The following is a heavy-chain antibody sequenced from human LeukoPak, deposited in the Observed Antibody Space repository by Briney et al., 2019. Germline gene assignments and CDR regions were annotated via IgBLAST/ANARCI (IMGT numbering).Heavy chain of an antibody. CDR3: ARDAHTLAAAGPASGY. CDR1: GYTFTSYG. Sequence: GASVKVSCKASGYTFTSYGISWVRQAPGQGLEWMGWISAYNGKTNYAQKLQGRVTMNTDTSTSTAYMELRSLTSDATAVYYCARDAHTLAAAGPASGYWGQGNLVTVSS. CDR2: ISAYNGKT. J-gene: IGHJ4*02. V-gene: IGHV1-18*01. D-gene: IGHD6-13*01.